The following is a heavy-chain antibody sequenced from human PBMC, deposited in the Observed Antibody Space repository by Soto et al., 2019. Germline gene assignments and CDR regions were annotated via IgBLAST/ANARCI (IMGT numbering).Heavy chain of an antibody. CDR3: ARDFVAATGFFEY. D-gene: IGHD6-19*01. J-gene: IGHJ4*02. CDR2: ISSVSSDI. CDR1: GFTFSTYS. Sequence: TGGSLRLSCAASGFTFSTYSMNWVRQAPGKGLEWISSISSVSSDIFYADSVKGRFTISRDNAKNSLYLQMNSLRAEDTAVYYCARDFVAATGFFEYWGQGVLVTVSS. V-gene: IGHV3-21*01.